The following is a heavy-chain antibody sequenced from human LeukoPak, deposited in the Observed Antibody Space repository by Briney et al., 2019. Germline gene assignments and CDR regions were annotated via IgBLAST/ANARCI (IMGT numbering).Heavy chain of an antibody. V-gene: IGHV3-21*01. D-gene: IGHD3-16*02. CDR2: ISSSSSYI. Sequence: GSLRLSCAASGFTFSSYAMSWVRQAPGKGLEWVSSISSSSSYIYYADSVKGRFTISRDNAKNSLYLQMNSLRAEDTAVYYCAREGYDYVWGSYRDYWGQGTLVTVSS. CDR1: GFTFSSYA. J-gene: IGHJ4*02. CDR3: AREGYDYVWGSYRDY.